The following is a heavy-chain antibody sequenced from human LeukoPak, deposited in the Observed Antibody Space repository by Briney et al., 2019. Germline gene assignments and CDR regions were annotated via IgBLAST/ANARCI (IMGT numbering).Heavy chain of an antibody. CDR2: ISYDGSNK. V-gene: IGHV3-30*03. J-gene: IGHJ4*02. D-gene: IGHD4-17*01. CDR1: GFTFSSYG. CDR3: ARGYGDYPYDY. Sequence: SGGSLRLSCAASGFTFSSYGMHWVRQAPGKGLEWVALISYDGSNKYYADSVKGRFTISRDNSKSTLYLQMNSLRAEDTAVYYCARGYGDYPYDYWGQGTLVTVSS.